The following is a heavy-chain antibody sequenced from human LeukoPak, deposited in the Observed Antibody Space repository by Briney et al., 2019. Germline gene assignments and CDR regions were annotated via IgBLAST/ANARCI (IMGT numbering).Heavy chain of an antibody. V-gene: IGHV1-3*01. CDR3: ARGSGYSYGYLYY. CDR1: GYTFTSYA. D-gene: IGHD5-18*01. CDR2: INAGNGNT. J-gene: IGHJ4*02. Sequence: ASVKVSCKASGYTFTSYAVHWVRQAPGQRLEWMGWINAGNGNTKYSQKFQGRVTITRDTFASTAYMELSSLRSEDTAVYYCARGSGYSYGYLYYWGQGTLVTVSS.